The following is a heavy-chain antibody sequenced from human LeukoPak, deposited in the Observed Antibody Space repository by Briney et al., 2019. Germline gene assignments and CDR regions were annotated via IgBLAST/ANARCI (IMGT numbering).Heavy chain of an antibody. CDR3: ARGGGYTYLGDN. D-gene: IGHD5-18*01. CDR2: IYSGGTT. Sequence: GSLRLSCAASGFTVSNSYMSWVRQAPGKGLEWVSVIYSGGTTYYADSVKGRFTISRDNSKSTLYLQMNSLRAEDTAVYYRARGGGYTYLGDNWGQGILVTVSS. V-gene: IGHV3-53*01. J-gene: IGHJ4*02. CDR1: GFTVSNSY.